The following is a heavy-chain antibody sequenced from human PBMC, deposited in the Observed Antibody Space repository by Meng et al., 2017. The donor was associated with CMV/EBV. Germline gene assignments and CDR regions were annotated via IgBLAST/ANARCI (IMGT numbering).Heavy chain of an antibody. CDR3: ARDRASGSFLYYYYGMDV. V-gene: IGHV3-20*04. D-gene: IGHD3-10*01. Sequence: GGSLRLSCAASGFTFDDYGMSWVRLAPGKGLEWVSGINWNGGSTGYADSVKGRFTISRDNAKNSLYLQMNSLRAEDTALYYCARDRASGSFLYYYYGMDVWGQGTTVTVSS. CDR2: INWNGGST. CDR1: GFTFDDYG. J-gene: IGHJ6*02.